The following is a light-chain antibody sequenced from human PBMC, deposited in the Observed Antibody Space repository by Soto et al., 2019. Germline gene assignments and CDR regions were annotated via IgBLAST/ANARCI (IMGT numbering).Light chain of an antibody. CDR2: EVS. Sequence: QLVLTQPPSASGSPGQSVTISCTGTSSDVGGYNYVSWYQQHPGKAPKLMIYEVSKRPSGVPDRFSGSKSGNTASLTVSGLQAEDEADYYCSSNAGGNNWVFGGGTKLTVL. V-gene: IGLV2-8*01. CDR3: SSNAGGNNWV. CDR1: SSDVGGYNY. J-gene: IGLJ3*02.